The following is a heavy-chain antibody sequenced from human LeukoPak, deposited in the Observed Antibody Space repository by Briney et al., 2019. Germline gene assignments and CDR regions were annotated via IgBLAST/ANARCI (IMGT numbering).Heavy chain of an antibody. V-gene: IGHV3-23*01. CDR1: GFTFSNYA. CDR3: AKASTRDTGYYFDS. Sequence: PGGSLRLSCAASGFTFSNYAMGWVRQAPGKGLEWVSSIRGTVDNTHYADAVKGRFTISRDISKNTLYLQMNSLRAEDTARYYCAKASTRDTGYYFDSWGQGTLVTVPS. CDR2: IRGTVDNT. J-gene: IGHJ4*02. D-gene: IGHD3-9*01.